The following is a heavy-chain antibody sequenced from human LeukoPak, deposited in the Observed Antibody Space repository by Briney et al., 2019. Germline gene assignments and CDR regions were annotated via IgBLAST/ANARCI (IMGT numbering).Heavy chain of an antibody. J-gene: IGHJ4*02. Sequence: GGSLRLSCADSGFTLSNYWMHWVRQAPGKGLVWVLRINSDGSSTSYADSVKGRFTISRDNAKNTLSLQMNSLRAKDTAVYYCAREYDFWSGFFDYWGQGTLVTVSS. CDR1: GFTLSNYW. D-gene: IGHD3-3*01. CDR2: INSDGSST. CDR3: AREYDFWSGFFDY. V-gene: IGHV3-74*01.